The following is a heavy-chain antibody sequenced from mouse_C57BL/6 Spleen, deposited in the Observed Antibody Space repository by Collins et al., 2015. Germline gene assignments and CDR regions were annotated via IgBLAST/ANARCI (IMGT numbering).Heavy chain of an antibody. CDR2: ISYSGST. CDR3: ARALGLDY. V-gene: IGHV3-2*02. CDR1: ITSDYA. D-gene: IGHD4-1*01. Sequence: ITSDYAWNWIRQFPGNKLEWMGYISYSGSTSYNPSLKSRISITRDTSKNQFFLQLNSVTTEDTATYYCARALGLDYWGQGTTLTVSS. J-gene: IGHJ2*01.